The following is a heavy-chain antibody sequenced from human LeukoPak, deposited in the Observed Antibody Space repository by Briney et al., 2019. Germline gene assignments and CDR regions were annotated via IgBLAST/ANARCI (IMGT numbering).Heavy chain of an antibody. Sequence: GGSLRLSCAASGFTFSSYSMNWVRQAPGKGLEWVSVIYSGGSTYYADSVKGRFTISRDNSKNTLYLQMNSLRAEDTAVYYCARDHDGYSMVAATGGYYWGQGTLVTVSS. CDR2: IYSGGST. J-gene: IGHJ4*02. D-gene: IGHD2-15*01. CDR1: GFTFSSYS. V-gene: IGHV3-66*01. CDR3: ARDHDGYSMVAATGGYY.